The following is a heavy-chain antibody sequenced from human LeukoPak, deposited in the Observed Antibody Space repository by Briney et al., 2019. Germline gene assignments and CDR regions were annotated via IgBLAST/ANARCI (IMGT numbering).Heavy chain of an antibody. V-gene: IGHV3-23*01. CDR1: GFTFSSYA. CDR3: ANNGGVAVAGSFDC. Sequence: GASSRPSCAASGFTFSSYAMSSVRQAPGNGLEWVSTISGSGGSTYYADSVKGRFTISRDNSKNTLYLQMNSLRAEDTAVYYCANNGGVAVAGSFDCWGQGTLVSVRS. D-gene: IGHD6-19*01. CDR2: ISGSGGST. J-gene: IGHJ4*02.